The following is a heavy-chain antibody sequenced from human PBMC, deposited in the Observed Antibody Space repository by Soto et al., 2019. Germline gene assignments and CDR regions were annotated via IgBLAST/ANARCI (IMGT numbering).Heavy chain of an antibody. Sequence: QVQLQESGPGLVKPSGTLSLTCAVSNDSISSRNWWSWVGQPPGKGLEWIGEIYHTGSTNYNPPLKRRVTIXXDKSKSHFSLXXXXXXAADTAVYYCAXXXXDYWGQG. CDR1: NDSISSRNW. CDR3: AXXXXDY. J-gene: IGHJ4*02. CDR2: IYHTGST. V-gene: IGHV4-4*02.